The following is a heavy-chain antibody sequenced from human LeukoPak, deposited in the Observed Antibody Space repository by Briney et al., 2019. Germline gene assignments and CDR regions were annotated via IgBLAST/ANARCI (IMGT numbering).Heavy chain of an antibody. CDR1: GGSISSSSYY. CDR3: ARHGAESLYYDSSGYLHSAYFDY. Sequence: SETLSLTCTLYGGSISSSSYYWGWIRQPPGKGLEWIGSMYYSGSTYYNPTLRSRVSISVDTSKNQFSLKLTSVTAADTAVYYYARHGAESLYYDSSGYLHSAYFDYWGQGTLVTVSS. CDR2: MYYSGST. D-gene: IGHD3-22*01. V-gene: IGHV4-39*01. J-gene: IGHJ4*02.